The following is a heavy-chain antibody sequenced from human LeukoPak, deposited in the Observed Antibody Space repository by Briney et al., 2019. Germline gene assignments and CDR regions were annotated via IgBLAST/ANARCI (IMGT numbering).Heavy chain of an antibody. CDR2: FDPEDGET. Sequence: ASVKVSCKVSGYTLTELSMHWVRPAPGKGVEWMGGFDPEDGETIYAQKFQGRVTMTEDTSTDTAYMELSSLRSEDTAVYYCATSGGTGEPGIADYWGQGTLVTVSS. D-gene: IGHD7-27*01. CDR1: GYTLTELS. CDR3: ATSGGTGEPGIADY. V-gene: IGHV1-24*01. J-gene: IGHJ4*02.